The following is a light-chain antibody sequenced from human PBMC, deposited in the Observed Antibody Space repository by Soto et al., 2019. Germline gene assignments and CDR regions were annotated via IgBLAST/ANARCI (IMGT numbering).Light chain of an antibody. CDR3: QQYGTSEII. CDR2: DTS. CDR1: QSLANSF. Sequence: EFVLTHSRRTLTLSPCERATLCFSASQSLANSFIAWYQQKPGPAPRLLIYDTSSRASGIPDRFSGSGSGTDFTLTISRLETEDFAVFYCQQYGTSEIIFGQGTRLEIK. V-gene: IGKV3-20*01. J-gene: IGKJ5*01.